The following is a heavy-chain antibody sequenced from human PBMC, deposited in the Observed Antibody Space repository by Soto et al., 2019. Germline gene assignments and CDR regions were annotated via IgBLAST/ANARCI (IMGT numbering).Heavy chain of an antibody. J-gene: IGHJ6*02. CDR2: ISAYNGNT. D-gene: IGHD3-3*01. CDR1: GYTFTSYG. V-gene: IGHV1-18*01. Sequence: GASVKVSCKASGYTFTSYGISWVRQAPGQGLEWMGWISAYNGNTNYAQKLQGRVTMTTDTSTSTAYMELRSLRSDDTAVYYCARDPGRCWDFWSGIPTPYYYYGMDVWGQGTLVTVSS. CDR3: ARDPGRCWDFWSGIPTPYYYYGMDV.